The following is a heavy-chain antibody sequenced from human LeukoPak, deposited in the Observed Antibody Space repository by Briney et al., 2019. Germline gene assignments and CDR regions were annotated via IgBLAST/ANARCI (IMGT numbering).Heavy chain of an antibody. V-gene: IGHV4-59*01. J-gene: IGHJ3*02. D-gene: IGHD5-18*01. CDR1: GGSISSYY. CDR2: IYYSGST. Sequence: SETLSLTCTVSGGSISSYYWSWIRQPPGKGLEWIGYIYYSGSTNYNPSLKSRVTISVDTSKNQFSLKLSSVTAADTAVYYCQILGYSYGRDAFDIWGQGTMVTVSS. CDR3: QILGYSYGRDAFDI.